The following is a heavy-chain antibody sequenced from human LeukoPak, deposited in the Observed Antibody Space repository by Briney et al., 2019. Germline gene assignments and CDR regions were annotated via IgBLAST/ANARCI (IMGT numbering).Heavy chain of an antibody. J-gene: IGHJ5*02. D-gene: IGHD3-3*01. CDR1: GAAISTYF. CDR2: IYSSGST. Sequence: SETLSLTCTVSGAAISTYFWSWIRQSPGKGLEWIGYIYSSGSTKYNPSLKSQVTISVDASKNQFALTLRSLTAADTAVYYCARDFWSGSVGFDPWGQGTLVTVSS. CDR3: ARDFWSGSVGFDP. V-gene: IGHV4-59*01.